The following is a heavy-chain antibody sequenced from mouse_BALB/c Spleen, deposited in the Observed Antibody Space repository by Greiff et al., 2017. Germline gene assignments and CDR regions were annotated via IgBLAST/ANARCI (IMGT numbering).Heavy chain of an antibody. Sequence: EVKLLESGGGLVQPGGSLKLSCAASGFDFSRYWMSWVRQAPGKGLEWIGEINPDSSTINYTPSLKDKFIISRDNAKNTLYLQMSKVRSEDTALYYCARRDYRYWYFDVWGAGTTVTVSS. V-gene: IGHV4-1*02. J-gene: IGHJ1*01. CDR1: GFDFSRYW. CDR2: INPDSSTI. D-gene: IGHD2-14*01. CDR3: ARRDYRYWYFDV.